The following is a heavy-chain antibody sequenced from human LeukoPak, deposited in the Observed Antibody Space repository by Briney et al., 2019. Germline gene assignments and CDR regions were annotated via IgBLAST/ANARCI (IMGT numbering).Heavy chain of an antibody. CDR1: GFTFSSYT. D-gene: IGHD5-18*01. CDR2: ISTSGSAT. J-gene: IGHJ4*02. CDR3: ARQRGYNYGYNDY. V-gene: IGHV3-48*04. Sequence: PGGSLRLSCAASGFTFSSYTMHWVRQAPGKGLEWVSHISTSGSATYYADSVRGRFTISRDNANNSLYLQMNSLRAEDTAVYYCARQRGYNYGYNDYWGQGTLVTVSS.